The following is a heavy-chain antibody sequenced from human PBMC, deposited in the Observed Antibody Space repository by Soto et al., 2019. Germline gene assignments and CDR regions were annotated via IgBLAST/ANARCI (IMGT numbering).Heavy chain of an antibody. CDR1: GGSISSSNW. V-gene: IGHV4-4*02. J-gene: IGHJ5*02. D-gene: IGHD2-2*01. Sequence: PSETLSLTCAVSGGSISSSNWWHWVRQPPGKGLEWIGEIHHSGTTNYNPSLKSRVAISVDKSKNQFSLKLNSVTAADTAVYYCACVREYCSGSSCYLDPWGQGTLVTVSS. CDR3: ACVREYCSGSSCYLDP. CDR2: IHHSGTT.